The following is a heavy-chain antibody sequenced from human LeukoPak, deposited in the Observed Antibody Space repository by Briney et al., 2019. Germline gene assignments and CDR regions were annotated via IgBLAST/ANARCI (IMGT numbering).Heavy chain of an antibody. J-gene: IGHJ3*02. CDR3: ARAHERKDIVVVPAAQRVGAFDI. V-gene: IGHV4-34*01. D-gene: IGHD2-2*01. CDR1: GGSFSGYY. Sequence: PSETLSLTCAVYGGSFSGYYWSWIRQPPGKGLEWIGEINHSGSTNYNPSLKSRVTISVDTSKNQFSLKLSSVTAADTAVYYCARAHERKDIVVVPAAQRVGAFDIWGQGAMVTVSS. CDR2: INHSGST.